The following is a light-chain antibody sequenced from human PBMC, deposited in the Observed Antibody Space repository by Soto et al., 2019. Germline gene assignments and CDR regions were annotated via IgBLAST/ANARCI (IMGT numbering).Light chain of an antibody. CDR3: QQYNSYSWT. J-gene: IGKJ1*01. CDR2: DVS. CDR1: QSISLW. Sequence: DIQMTQSPSTLSAFVGDRVTITCRASQSISLWLAWYQQKPGKAPRLLIYDVSTLESGVPSRFSGSGSGTEFSLTIKSLEPDDFATYCCQQYNSYSWTFGQGTEVEIK. V-gene: IGKV1-5*01.